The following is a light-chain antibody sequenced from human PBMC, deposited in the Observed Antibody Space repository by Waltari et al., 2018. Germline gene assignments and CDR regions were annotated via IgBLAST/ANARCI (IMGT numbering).Light chain of an antibody. CDR3: CSYAGSYTFEV. J-gene: IGLJ2*01. CDR2: DVS. V-gene: IGLV2-11*01. Sequence: QSALTQPRSVSGSPGQSVTISCTGTSSDVGGYNYVSWYQQHPGKAPNVMIYDVSKRPSEVPDRSSGSKSGNTASLTSSGLQAGEEADYYCCSYAGSYTFEVFGGGTKLTVL. CDR1: SSDVGGYNY.